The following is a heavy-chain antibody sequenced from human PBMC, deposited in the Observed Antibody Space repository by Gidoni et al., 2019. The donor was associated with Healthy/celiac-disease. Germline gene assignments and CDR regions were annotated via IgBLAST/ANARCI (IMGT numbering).Heavy chain of an antibody. CDR3: ASGDSSSWFWAFDI. CDR1: GGYISSSSYY. J-gene: IGHJ3*02. D-gene: IGHD6-13*01. V-gene: IGHV4-39*01. CDR2: IYYSGST. Sequence: QLQLQESGPGLVKPSETRSLTCTVSGGYISSSSYYWGWIRQPPGKGLEWIGSIYYSGSTYYNPSLKSRVTISVDTSKNQFSLKLSSVTAADTAVYYCASGDSSSWFWAFDIWGQGTMVTVSS.